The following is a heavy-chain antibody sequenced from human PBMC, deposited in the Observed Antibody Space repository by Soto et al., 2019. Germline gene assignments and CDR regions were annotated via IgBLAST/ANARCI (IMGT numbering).Heavy chain of an antibody. V-gene: IGHV1-8*01. CDR3: ARMASFGSLNWFDP. Sequence: ASVKVSCKASGYTFTNNDVTWVRRATGQGLEWMGWMNPGSGDTGYAQKFQGRVTMTRNISIATAYMELSSLRSEDTAIYYCARMASFGSLNWFDPWGQGTLVTVS. J-gene: IGHJ5*02. CDR2: MNPGSGDT. D-gene: IGHD5-18*01. CDR1: GYTFTNND.